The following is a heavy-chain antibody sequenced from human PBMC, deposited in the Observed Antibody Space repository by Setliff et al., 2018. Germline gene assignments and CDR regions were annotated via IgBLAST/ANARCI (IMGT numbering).Heavy chain of an antibody. CDR2: INRGSGDT. CDR1: GYTFTSYG. V-gene: IGHV1-3*01. J-gene: IGHJ6*03. D-gene: IGHD3-3*01. CDR3: ARDDDDFYSGYPYMDV. Sequence: GASVKVSCKASGYTFTSYGISWVRQAPGQRLEWMGWINRGSGDTKYSRKFQGRVTITRDTSASTAYMELSRLTYEDTAVYYCARDDDDFYSGYPYMDVWGKGTTVTVSS.